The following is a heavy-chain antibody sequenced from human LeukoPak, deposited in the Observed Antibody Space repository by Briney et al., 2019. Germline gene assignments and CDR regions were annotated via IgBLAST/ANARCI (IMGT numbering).Heavy chain of an antibody. D-gene: IGHD3-22*01. J-gene: IGHJ3*02. CDR3: ARGYYDSSGPGALDI. Sequence: GGSLRLSCAASGFTVSSKYMSWVRQPPGKGLEWLSVMYSGGSTKYADSVKGRFTISRDNSKKTLYPQMNSLRAEDTAVYYCARGYYDSSGPGALDIWGQGTMVTVSS. CDR2: MYSGGST. CDR1: GFTVSSKY. V-gene: IGHV3-53*01.